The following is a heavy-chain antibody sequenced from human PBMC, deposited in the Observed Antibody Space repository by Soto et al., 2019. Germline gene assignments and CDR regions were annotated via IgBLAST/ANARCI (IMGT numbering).Heavy chain of an antibody. D-gene: IGHD2-8*01. CDR3: AKKGLGSLATYCSTGDCHDAFDL. CDR1: GFTFGNYA. Sequence: EVQLLESGGGLVQPGGSLRLSCAASGFTFGNYAMIWVRQAPGKGLEWVSTISGGGDGTYYADSVRGRFTISRENSRNTVYLQMNSLRAEDTAVYYCAKKGLGSLATYCSTGDCHDAFDLGGQGTMVTVSS. J-gene: IGHJ3*01. CDR2: ISGGGDGT. V-gene: IGHV3-23*01.